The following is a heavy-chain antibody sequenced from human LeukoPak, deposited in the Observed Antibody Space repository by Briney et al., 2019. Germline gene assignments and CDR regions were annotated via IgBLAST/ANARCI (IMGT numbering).Heavy chain of an antibody. CDR3: ASGETTAFDY. V-gene: IGHV3-30*03. Sequence: PGGSLRLSCAASGLTFSNYGMHWVRQAPGKGLEWLTVISYDGSSTYYADSVKGRFTISRDNSKNTLYLQMDSLRAEDTAVYYCASGETTAFDYWGQGTLVTVSS. CDR1: GLTFSNYG. CDR2: ISYDGSST. D-gene: IGHD4-11*01. J-gene: IGHJ4*02.